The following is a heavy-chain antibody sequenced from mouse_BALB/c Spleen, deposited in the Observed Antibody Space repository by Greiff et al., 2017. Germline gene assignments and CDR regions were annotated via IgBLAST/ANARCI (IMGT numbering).Heavy chain of an antibody. CDR3: AREGGYYPLDY. D-gene: IGHD1-1*02. Sequence: DVKLQESGPGLVKPSQSLSLTCSVTGYSITSGYYWNWIRQFPGNKLEWMGYISYDGSNNYNPSLKNRISITRDTSKNQFFLKLNSVTTEDTATYYCAREGGYYPLDYWGQGTSVTVSS. CDR2: ISYDGSN. CDR1: GYSITSGYY. J-gene: IGHJ4*01. V-gene: IGHV3-6*02.